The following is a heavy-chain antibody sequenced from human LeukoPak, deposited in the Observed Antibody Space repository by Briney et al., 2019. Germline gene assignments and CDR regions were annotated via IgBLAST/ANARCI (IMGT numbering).Heavy chain of an antibody. J-gene: IGHJ6*04. CDR1: GGSISSSSYY. CDR3: ASTRGEMDV. CDR2: IYHSGST. V-gene: IGHV4-39*07. Sequence: SETLSLTCTVSGGSISSSSYYWGWIRQPPGKGLEWIGSIYHSGSTYYNPSLKSRVTISVDTSKNQFSLKLSSVTAADTAVYYCASTRGEMDVWGKGTTVTVSS. D-gene: IGHD3-10*01.